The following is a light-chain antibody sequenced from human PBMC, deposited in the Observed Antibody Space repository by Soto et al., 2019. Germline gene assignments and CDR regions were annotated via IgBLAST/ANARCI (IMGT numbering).Light chain of an antibody. Sequence: EIVLTQSPGTLSLSPGERVTLSCRASQSVSSSYLGWFQQRPGQAPRLLIYDTSNRATGIPDRFSGSGSGTDVTLTISRLEPEDFAVYYCHQYSGPPYTVGKGTKLEIK. CDR2: DTS. CDR3: HQYSGPPYT. CDR1: QSVSSSY. V-gene: IGKV3-20*01. J-gene: IGKJ2*01.